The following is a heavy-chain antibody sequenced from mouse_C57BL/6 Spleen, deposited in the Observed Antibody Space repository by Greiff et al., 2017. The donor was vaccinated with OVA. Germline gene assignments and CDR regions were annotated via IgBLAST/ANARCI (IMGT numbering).Heavy chain of an antibody. CDR2: INPNYGTT. Sequence: EVQGVESGPELVKPGASVKISCKASGYSFTDYNMNWVKQSNGKSLEWIGVINPNYGTTSYNQKFKGKATLTVDQSSSTAYMQLNSLTSEDSAVYYCARRSITTVVAGDWYFDVWGTGTTVTVSS. D-gene: IGHD1-1*01. CDR3: ARRSITTVVAGDWYFDV. V-gene: IGHV1-39*01. J-gene: IGHJ1*03. CDR1: GYSFTDYN.